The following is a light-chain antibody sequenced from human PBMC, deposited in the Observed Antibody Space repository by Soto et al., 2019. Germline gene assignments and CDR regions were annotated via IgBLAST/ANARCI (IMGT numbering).Light chain of an antibody. Sequence: QSALTQPRSVSGSPGQSVAISCTGTSSDVGGYDYVSWYQQHPGKAPNVIILDVSKRPSGVPDRFSGSKSGNTASLTISGLQAEDEADYYCCSYAGGPYVFGTGTKVTVL. V-gene: IGLV2-11*01. CDR2: DVS. CDR3: CSYAGGPYV. J-gene: IGLJ1*01. CDR1: SSDVGGYDY.